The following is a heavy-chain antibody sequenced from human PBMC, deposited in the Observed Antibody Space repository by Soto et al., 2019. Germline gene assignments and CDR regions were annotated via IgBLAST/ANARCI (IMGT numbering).Heavy chain of an antibody. CDR3: ARDISRVRNYAPGGH. Sequence: QVQLVESGGGVVQPGRSLRLSCAASGFTFSSYAMHWVRQAAGKGLEWVAVISYDGSNKYYADSVKGRFTISRDNSKNTLSLQMNSLRAEDTAVYYCARDISRVRNYAPGGHWGQGTLVTVSS. D-gene: IGHD1-7*01. V-gene: IGHV3-30-3*01. CDR1: GFTFSSYA. J-gene: IGHJ1*01. CDR2: ISYDGSNK.